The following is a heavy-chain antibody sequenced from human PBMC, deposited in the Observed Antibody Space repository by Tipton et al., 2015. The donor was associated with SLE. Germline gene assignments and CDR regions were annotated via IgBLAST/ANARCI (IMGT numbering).Heavy chain of an antibody. V-gene: IGHV3-23*01. Sequence: SLRLSCAASGFTFSSYAMSWVRQSPGKGLEWVSAISGSGGSTYYADSVKGRFTISRDNSKNTLYLQMNSLRAGDTAVYYCAKAPAAGAGWFDPWGQGTLVTVSS. CDR3: AKAPAAGAGWFDP. CDR2: ISGSGGST. D-gene: IGHD6-13*01. CDR1: GFTFSSYA. J-gene: IGHJ5*02.